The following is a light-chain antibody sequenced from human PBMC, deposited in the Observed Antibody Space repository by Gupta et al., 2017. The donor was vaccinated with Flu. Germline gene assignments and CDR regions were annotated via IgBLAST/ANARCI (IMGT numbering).Light chain of an antibody. CDR1: SSNIGNNN. Sequence: SSSNIGNNNVYWYWQHPGTAPKLLINMNKHRPSGVPVRVSGSKSGTSASLAITMLRSEDGAEYYFSSWDDSRTTWVFGGGTKLTVL. J-gene: IGLJ3*02. CDR3: SSWDDSRTTWV. V-gene: IGLV1-47*01. CDR2: MNK.